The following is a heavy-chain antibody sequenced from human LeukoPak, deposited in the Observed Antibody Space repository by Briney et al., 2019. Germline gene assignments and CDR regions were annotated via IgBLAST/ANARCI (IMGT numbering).Heavy chain of an antibody. CDR2: MNTTSGNT. J-gene: IGHJ4*02. V-gene: IGHV1-8*02. CDR3: AGGRGPFTRPHCIAVAGSGDYFDY. D-gene: IGHD6-19*01. Sequence: GASVKISCKASGYTFTNYAIHWVRQSPGQGLEWMGWMNTTSGNTAYAQKFQGRVTTTRNTTISTAYTERSSLRSEDTAVYYCAGGRGPFTRPHCIAVAGSGDYFDYWGQGTLVTVSS. CDR1: GYTFTNYA.